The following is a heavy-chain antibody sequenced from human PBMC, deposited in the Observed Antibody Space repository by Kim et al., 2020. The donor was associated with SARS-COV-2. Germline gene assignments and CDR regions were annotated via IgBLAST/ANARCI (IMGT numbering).Heavy chain of an antibody. V-gene: IGHV1-69*13. CDR3: ARGSDFWRLLRSPFGDYYGMDV. CDR2: IIPIFGTA. CDR1: GGTFSSYA. J-gene: IGHJ6*02. D-gene: IGHD3-3*01. Sequence: SVKVSCKASGGTFSSYAISWVRQAPGQGLEWMGGIIPIFGTANYAQKFQGRVTITADESTSTAYMELSSLRSEDTAVYYCARGSDFWRLLRSPFGDYYGMDVWGQGTTVTVSS.